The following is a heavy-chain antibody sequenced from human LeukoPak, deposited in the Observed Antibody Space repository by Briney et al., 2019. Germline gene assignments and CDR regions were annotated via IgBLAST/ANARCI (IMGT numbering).Heavy chain of an antibody. CDR1: GYTFTSYY. D-gene: IGHD3-9*01. CDR2: INPSGGST. CDR3: ARDSGLYYDILTGYFTTAFGGWTNYYGMDV. Sequence: ASVKVSCKASGYTFTSYYMHWVRQAPGQGLEWMGIINPSGGSTSYAQKFQGRVTMTTDTSTSTAYMELRSLRSDDTAVYYCARDSGLYYDILTGYFTTAFGGWTNYYGMDVWGQGTTVTVSS. V-gene: IGHV1-46*01. J-gene: IGHJ6*02.